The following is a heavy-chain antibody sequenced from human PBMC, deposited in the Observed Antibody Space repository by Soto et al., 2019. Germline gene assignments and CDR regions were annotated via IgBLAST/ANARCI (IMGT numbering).Heavy chain of an antibody. Sequence: QVQLQESGPGLVKPSETLSLTCTVSGGSISSYYWSWIRQPPGKGLEWIGYIYYSGSTNYNPSLKSRVTISVDTSKNQFSLKLSSVTAADTAVYYCARIPTGWSSWYYFDYWGQGTLVTVSS. D-gene: IGHD6-13*01. J-gene: IGHJ4*02. CDR1: GGSISSYY. CDR2: IYYSGST. V-gene: IGHV4-59*01. CDR3: ARIPTGWSSWYYFDY.